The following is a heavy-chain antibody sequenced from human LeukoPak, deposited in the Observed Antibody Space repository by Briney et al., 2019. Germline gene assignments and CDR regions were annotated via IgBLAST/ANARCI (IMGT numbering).Heavy chain of an antibody. CDR2: IGTAGDT. J-gene: IGHJ4*02. V-gene: IGHV3-13*01. D-gene: IGHD3-10*01. CDR1: GFTFSTYD. Sequence: GGSLRLSCAASGFTFSTYDMHWVRQSTGKGLEWVSGIGTAGDTHYPGSVEGRFTISRENGKNSLYLQMNSLTAEDTAVYYCARALMIRGVIIPACDYWGQGALVTVSS. CDR3: ARALMIRGVIIPACDY.